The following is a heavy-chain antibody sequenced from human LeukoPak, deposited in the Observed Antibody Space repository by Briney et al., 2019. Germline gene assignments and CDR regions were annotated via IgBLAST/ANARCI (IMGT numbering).Heavy chain of an antibody. CDR3: ARSAFLVRGFDY. Sequence: GGSLRLSCAASGFTFSSYSMNWVRQAPGKGLEWVSYISSSGSTIYYADSVKGRFTISRDNAKNSLYLQMNSLRAEDTAVYYCARSAFLVRGFDYWGQGTLVTVSS. V-gene: IGHV3-48*04. J-gene: IGHJ4*02. CDR1: GFTFSSYS. CDR2: ISSSGSTI.